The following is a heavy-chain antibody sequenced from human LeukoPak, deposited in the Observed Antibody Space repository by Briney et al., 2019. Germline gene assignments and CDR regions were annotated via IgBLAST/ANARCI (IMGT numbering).Heavy chain of an antibody. Sequence: ASETLSLTCTGSGGSISSYYWSWIRQPPGKGLEWIGYIYYSGSTNYNPSLKSRVTISVGTSKNQFSLKLSSVTAADTAVYYCARVSSSWYYGMDVWGQGTTVTVSS. V-gene: IGHV4-59*01. D-gene: IGHD6-13*01. CDR1: GGSISSYY. CDR3: ARVSSSWYYGMDV. CDR2: IYYSGST. J-gene: IGHJ6*02.